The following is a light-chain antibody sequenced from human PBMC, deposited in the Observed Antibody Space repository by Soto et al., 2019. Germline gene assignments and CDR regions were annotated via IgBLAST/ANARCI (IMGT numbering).Light chain of an antibody. J-gene: IGLJ1*01. CDR3: STYTSSCTYV. V-gene: IGLV2-14*01. CDR2: EVS. Sequence: QSALTQPASVSGSPGQSITISCTGTSSDVGGYNYVSWYQQHPGKAPKLMIYEVSNRPSGVSNRFSGSKSGNTASLTISGLQAEDEADYDCSTYTSSCTYVFGTGTKV. CDR1: SSDVGGYNY.